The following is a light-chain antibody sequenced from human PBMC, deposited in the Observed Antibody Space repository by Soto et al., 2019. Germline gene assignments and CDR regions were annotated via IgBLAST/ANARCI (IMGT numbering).Light chain of an antibody. Sequence: DSQETQSPASVSSSVAEICTITCRASQDIAGYLAWYQHKPGRTPELLIHGASRLQSGVPARFSGSGSGTDFTLSINSLQPEDFATYYCQQAYSFPITFGQGTRLEIK. CDR1: QDIAGY. V-gene: IGKV1D-12*01. CDR3: QQAYSFPIT. J-gene: IGKJ5*01. CDR2: GAS.